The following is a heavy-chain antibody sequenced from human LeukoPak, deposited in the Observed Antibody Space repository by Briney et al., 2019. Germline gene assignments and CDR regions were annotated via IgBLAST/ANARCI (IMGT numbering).Heavy chain of an antibody. CDR2: IKADGSEK. Sequence: GGSLRLSCAGPGFTFSLYYMSWVRQAPGKGLEWVGSIKADGSEKHYVDSMKGRFTISRDNAKNSVYLQMDSLRAEDTAVYYCARGITGPDTWGQGTLVTVSS. V-gene: IGHV3-7*01. CDR3: ARGITGPDT. D-gene: IGHD3-3*01. CDR1: GFTFSLYY. J-gene: IGHJ5*02.